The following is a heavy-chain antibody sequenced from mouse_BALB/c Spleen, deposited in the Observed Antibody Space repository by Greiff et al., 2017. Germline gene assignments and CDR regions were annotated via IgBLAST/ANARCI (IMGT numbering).Heavy chain of an antibody. V-gene: IGHV1-4*02. CDR2: INPSSGYT. D-gene: IGHD2-12*01. Sequence: QVQLKESAAELARPGASVKMSCKASGYTFTSYTMHWVKQRPGQGLEWIGYINPSSGYTEYNQKFKDKTTLTADKSSSTTYLQLSSLTSEDSAVYYGARDYYSYYLDYWGQGTTLTVSS. CDR3: ARDYYSYYLDY. CDR1: GYTFTSYT. J-gene: IGHJ2*01.